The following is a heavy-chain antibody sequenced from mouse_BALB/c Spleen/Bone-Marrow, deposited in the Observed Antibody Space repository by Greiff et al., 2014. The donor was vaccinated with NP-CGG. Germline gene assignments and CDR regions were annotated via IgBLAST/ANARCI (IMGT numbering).Heavy chain of an antibody. V-gene: IGHV4-1*02. CDR2: INPDSSTI. CDR1: GCDFSRYW. Sequence: VQLQQSGGGLVQPGGSLKLSCAASGCDFSRYWMSWVRQAPGKGLEWIGEINPDSSTINYTPSLKDKFIISRDNAKNTLYLQMSKVRSEDTVLYYCARGNGLGDYWGQGTTLTVSS. D-gene: IGHD2-2*01. CDR3: ARGNGLGDY. J-gene: IGHJ2*01.